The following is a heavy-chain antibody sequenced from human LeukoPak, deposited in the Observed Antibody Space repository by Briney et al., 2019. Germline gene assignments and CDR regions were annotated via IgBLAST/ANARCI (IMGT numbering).Heavy chain of an antibody. CDR1: GGSISSSSYS. J-gene: IGHJ4*02. Sequence: SETLSLTCTVSGGSISSSSYSWGWIRQPPGKGLEWIGSIYYSGSTYYNPSLKSRVTISVDTSKNQFSLKLSSVTAADTAVYYCARHRFGGDYYDSSGYLDYWGQGTLVTVSS. D-gene: IGHD3-22*01. V-gene: IGHV4-39*01. CDR3: ARHRFGGDYYDSSGYLDY. CDR2: IYYSGST.